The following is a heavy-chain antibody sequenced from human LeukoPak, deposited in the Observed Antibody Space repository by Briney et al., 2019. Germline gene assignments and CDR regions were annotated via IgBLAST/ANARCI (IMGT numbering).Heavy chain of an antibody. J-gene: IGHJ4*02. D-gene: IGHD3-16*02. CDR3: AKDHGSYRYYFDY. Sequence: QSGGSLRLSCAASGFTFSSYAMHWVRQAPGKGLEWVAVISYDGSNKYYADSVKGRFTISRDNSKNTLYLQMNSLRAEDTAVYYCAKDHGSYRYYFDYWGQGTLVTVSS. CDR2: ISYDGSNK. CDR1: GFTFSSYA. V-gene: IGHV3-30*04.